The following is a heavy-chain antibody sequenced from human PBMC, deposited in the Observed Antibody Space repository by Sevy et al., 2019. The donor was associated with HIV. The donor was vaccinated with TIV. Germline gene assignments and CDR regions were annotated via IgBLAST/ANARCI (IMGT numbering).Heavy chain of an antibody. V-gene: IGHV4-61*02. Sequence: SETLSRTCTVSGGSISSGSYYWNWIRQPAGKGLEWSGRIYTSGSTNYNPSLKNRVTISVDTSKNQSSLKLSSVTAADTAVYYCARGSSSSWYSGWFDPWGQGTLVTVSS. D-gene: IGHD6-13*01. CDR3: ARGSSSSWYSGWFDP. CDR1: GGSISSGSYY. J-gene: IGHJ5*02. CDR2: IYTSGST.